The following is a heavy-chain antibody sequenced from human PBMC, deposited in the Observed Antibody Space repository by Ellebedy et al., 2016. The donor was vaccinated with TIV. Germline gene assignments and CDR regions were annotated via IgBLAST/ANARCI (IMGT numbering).Heavy chain of an antibody. CDR1: GYTFTAYH. CDR2: INPSSGGT. J-gene: IGHJ4*02. Sequence: ASVKVSCKASGYTFTAYHIHWVRQAPGQGLEWMGWINPSSGGTNYAQKFQGRVTMTRDTSISTAYMELSRLRSDDTAVYYCARDGYTTAFDYWGQGTLVTVSS. CDR3: ARDGYTTAFDY. V-gene: IGHV1-2*02. D-gene: IGHD5-24*01.